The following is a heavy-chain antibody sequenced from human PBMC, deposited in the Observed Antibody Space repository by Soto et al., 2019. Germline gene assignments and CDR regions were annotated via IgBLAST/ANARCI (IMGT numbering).Heavy chain of an antibody. CDR3: AVPSGSFYLPLNY. D-gene: IGHD3-10*01. J-gene: IGHJ4*02. CDR2: ISGSGGST. Sequence: GGSLRLSCAASGFAFNNYDMTWVRQAPGKGLEWLSVISGSGGSTYYADSVKGRFTISRDNSEKTIFPQMNSLRAEDTAIYYCAVPSGSFYLPLNYWGQGTLVTVSS. CDR1: GFAFNNYD. V-gene: IGHV3-23*01.